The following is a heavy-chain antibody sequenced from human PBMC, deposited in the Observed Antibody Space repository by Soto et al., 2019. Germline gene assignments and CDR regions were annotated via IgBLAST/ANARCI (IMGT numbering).Heavy chain of an antibody. Sequence: GESLKISCKGSGYSFTSYWIGWVRQMPGKGLEWMGIIYPGDSDTRYSPSFQGQVTISADKSISTAYLQWSSLKASDTAMYYCARRLYSSSSSYYYYGMDVWGQGTTVTVSS. J-gene: IGHJ6*02. V-gene: IGHV5-51*01. CDR3: ARRLYSSSSSYYYYGMDV. CDR2: IYPGDSDT. CDR1: GYSFTSYW. D-gene: IGHD6-6*01.